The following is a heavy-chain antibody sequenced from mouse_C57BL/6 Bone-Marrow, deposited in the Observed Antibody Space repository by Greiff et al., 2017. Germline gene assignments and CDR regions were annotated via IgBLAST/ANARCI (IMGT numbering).Heavy chain of an antibody. CDR2: IYPGGGYT. D-gene: IGHD2-10*02. J-gene: IGHJ4*01. V-gene: IGHV1-63*01. CDR3: ARSSKEYYYAMDY. CDR1: GYTFTNYW. Sequence: VQLVESGAELVRPGTSVKMSCKASGYTFTNYWIGWAKQRPGHGLEWIGDIYPGGGYTNYNEKFKGKATLTADKSSSTAYMQFSSLTSEDSAIYYCARSSKEYYYAMDYWGQGTSVTVSS.